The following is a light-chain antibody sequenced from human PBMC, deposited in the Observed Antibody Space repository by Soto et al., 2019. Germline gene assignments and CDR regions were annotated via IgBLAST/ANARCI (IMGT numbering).Light chain of an antibody. CDR3: SSYAGSNNVV. Sequence: QSALTQPPSASGSLGQSVTISCTGTSSDVGGYNYVSWYQQHPGKAPKLLIYDVSHRPSGVPDRFSGSKSGNTASLTVSGLQAEDETDYYCSSYAGSNNVVFGTGTTLTVL. CDR1: SSDVGGYNY. J-gene: IGLJ1*01. V-gene: IGLV2-8*01. CDR2: DVS.